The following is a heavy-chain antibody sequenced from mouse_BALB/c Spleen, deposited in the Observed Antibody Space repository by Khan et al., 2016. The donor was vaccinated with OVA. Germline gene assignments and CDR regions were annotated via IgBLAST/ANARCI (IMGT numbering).Heavy chain of an antibody. D-gene: IGHD2-3*01. V-gene: IGHV2-6*02. CDR2: IWSDGST. J-gene: IGHJ4*01. Sequence: VQLVESGPGLVAPSQSLSITCTVSGFSLNSYGVHWVRQPPGKGLEWLVVIWSDGSTNYNSVLKSRMSISKDNSKSQVFLKMNSLQTDDTAIYYGARWFDGYSSLYAMDYWGQGTSVTVSS. CDR3: ARWFDGYSSLYAMDY. CDR1: GFSLNSYG.